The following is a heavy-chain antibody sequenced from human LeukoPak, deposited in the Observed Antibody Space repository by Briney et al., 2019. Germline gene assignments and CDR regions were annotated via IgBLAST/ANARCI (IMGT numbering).Heavy chain of an antibody. Sequence: ASVKVSCKASGGTFISYAISWVRQAPGQGLEWVGGIIPIFGTANYAQKFQGRVTITADESTSTAYMELSSLRSEDTAVYYCARDGENYCSSTSCGWFDPWGQGTLVTVSS. J-gene: IGHJ5*02. CDR2: IIPIFGTA. V-gene: IGHV1-69*13. D-gene: IGHD2-2*01. CDR1: GGTFISYA. CDR3: ARDGENYCSSTSCGWFDP.